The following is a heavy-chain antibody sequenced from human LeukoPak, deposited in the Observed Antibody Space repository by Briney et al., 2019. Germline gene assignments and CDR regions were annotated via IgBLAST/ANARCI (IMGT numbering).Heavy chain of an antibody. D-gene: IGHD3-22*01. CDR1: GYTFTGYY. J-gene: IGHJ4*02. CDR3: ARVSDDSSGYRDLDY. V-gene: IGHV1-2*02. Sequence: GASVKVSCKASGYTFTGYYMHWVRQAPGQGLEWMGWINPNSGGTNYAQKFQGRVTMTRDTSISTAYMELSRLRSDDTAVYYCARVSDDSSGYRDLDYWGQGTLVTVSS. CDR2: INPNSGGT.